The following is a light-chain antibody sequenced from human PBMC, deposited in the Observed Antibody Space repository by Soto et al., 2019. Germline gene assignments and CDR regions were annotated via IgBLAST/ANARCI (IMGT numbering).Light chain of an antibody. CDR1: SDIGNYNL. Sequence: QSAVTQPASVSGSPGQSVTISCSGSDIGNYNLVSWYRHLPGRAPKLLIFEVTMRPSGISDRFSVSKSASTASLTISGLQAEDEGDYYCGSYARSRTCVFGSGTKLTVL. J-gene: IGLJ1*01. V-gene: IGLV2-23*02. CDR2: EVT. CDR3: GSYARSRTCV.